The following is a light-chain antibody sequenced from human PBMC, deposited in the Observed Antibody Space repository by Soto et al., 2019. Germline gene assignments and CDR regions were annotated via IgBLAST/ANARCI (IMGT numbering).Light chain of an antibody. CDR3: QQYGSSIT. Sequence: EVVMTQSPATLSVSPCERATLSFRASQTVTSTYLAWYQQKPGQAPRLLIYGTSSRATGIPDRFSGSGSGTDFTLTISRLEPEDFAVFYCQQYGSSITFGQGTRLEIK. J-gene: IGKJ5*01. CDR1: QTVTSTY. CDR2: GTS. V-gene: IGKV3-20*01.